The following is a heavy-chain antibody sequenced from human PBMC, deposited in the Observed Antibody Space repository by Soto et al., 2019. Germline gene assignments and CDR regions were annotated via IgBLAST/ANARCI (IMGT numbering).Heavy chain of an antibody. D-gene: IGHD3-10*01. CDR1: GFTLRGRW. Sequence: EVQLVESGGALVQPGGPLRPSGAASGFTLRGRWMHWVRQAPGKGRVWVSGIDNAGPDSPYADSVKGRFTSSRDNAKNMLYLQMNSLRVEDTAVYYCARGWFGPDVWGKGTTVTVSS. CDR3: ARGWFGPDV. CDR2: IDNAGPDS. J-gene: IGHJ6*04. V-gene: IGHV3-74*01.